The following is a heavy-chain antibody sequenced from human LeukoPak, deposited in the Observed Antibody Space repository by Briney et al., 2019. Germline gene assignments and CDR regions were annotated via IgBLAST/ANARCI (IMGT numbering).Heavy chain of an antibody. CDR3: ARVVSGWSAFDY. CDR1: GGSISSYY. J-gene: IGHJ4*02. Sequence: SETLSLTCTVSGGSISSYYWSWIRQPPGKGLEWIGYIYYSGSTNYNPSLKSRVTISVDTSKNQFSLKLSSVTAADTAVYYCARVVSGWSAFDYWGQGTLVTVSS. CDR2: IYYSGST. D-gene: IGHD6-19*01. V-gene: IGHV4-59*08.